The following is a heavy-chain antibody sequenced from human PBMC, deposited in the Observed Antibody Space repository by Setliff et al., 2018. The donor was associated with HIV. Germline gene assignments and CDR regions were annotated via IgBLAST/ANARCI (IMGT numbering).Heavy chain of an antibody. CDR2: IDPRDSYT. CDR1: GYNFIDYW. D-gene: IGHD4-4*01. V-gene: IGHV5-10-1*01. J-gene: IGHJ4*02. Sequence: GESLKISCKGSGYNFIDYWITWVRQMPGKGLEWMGRIDPRDSYTNYSPSFQGHVTISADKSISTAYLQWSSLKASDTAMYYCARHPYSEEYYFDYWGQGTQVTVSS. CDR3: ARHPYSEEYYFDY.